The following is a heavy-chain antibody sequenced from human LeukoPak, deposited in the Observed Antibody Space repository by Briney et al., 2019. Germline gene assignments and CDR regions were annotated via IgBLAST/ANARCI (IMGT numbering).Heavy chain of an antibody. J-gene: IGHJ3*02. D-gene: IGHD4-17*01. V-gene: IGHV3-15*01. CDR1: GFTFSNYA. Sequence: GGSLRLSCAASGFTFSNYAMSWVRQAPGKGLEWVGRIKSKTDGGTTDYAAPVKGRFTISRDDSKNTLYLQMNSLKTEDTAVYYCTTGDYGDYVDDAFDIWGQGTMVTVSS. CDR2: IKSKTDGGTT. CDR3: TTGDYGDYVDDAFDI.